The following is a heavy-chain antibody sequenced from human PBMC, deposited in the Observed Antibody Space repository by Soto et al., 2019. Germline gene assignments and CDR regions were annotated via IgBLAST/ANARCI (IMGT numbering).Heavy chain of an antibody. Sequence: GGSLRLSCAASGFTFSSYSMNWVRQAPGKGLEWVSSISGSSSYIYYADSVKGRFTISRDNAKNSLYLQMNSLRAEDTAVYYCARDLEAVAGTEFDYWGQGTLVTVSS. D-gene: IGHD6-19*01. CDR3: ARDLEAVAGTEFDY. V-gene: IGHV3-21*01. J-gene: IGHJ4*02. CDR1: GFTFSSYS. CDR2: ISGSSSYI.